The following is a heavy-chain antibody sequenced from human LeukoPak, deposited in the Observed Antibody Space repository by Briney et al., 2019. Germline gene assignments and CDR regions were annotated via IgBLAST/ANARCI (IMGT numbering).Heavy chain of an antibody. CDR1: GGSISSYY. J-gene: IGHJ4*02. V-gene: IGHV4-59*12. D-gene: IGHD5-12*01. CDR2: IYYSGSP. CDR3: AREVVTTIRMFHY. Sequence: SETLSLTCTVSGGSISSYYWSWIRQPPGKGLEWIGYIYYSGSPYYNPSLKSRVTISVDTSKNQFSLRLNSVSAADTAVYYCAREVVTTIRMFHYWGQGNLVIVSS.